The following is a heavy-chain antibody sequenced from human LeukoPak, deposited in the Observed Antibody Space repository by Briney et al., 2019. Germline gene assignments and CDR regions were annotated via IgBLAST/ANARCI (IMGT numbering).Heavy chain of an antibody. CDR3: ARGPWLLLWFGELLTRPFDY. CDR1: GGSISSYY. CDR2: INHSGST. Sequence: SETLSLTCTVSGGSISSYYWSWIRQPPGKGLEWIGEINHSGSTNYNPSLKSRVTISVDTSKNQFSLKLSSVTAADTAVYYCARGPWLLLWFGELLTRPFDYWGQGTLVTVSS. V-gene: IGHV4-34*01. D-gene: IGHD3-10*01. J-gene: IGHJ4*02.